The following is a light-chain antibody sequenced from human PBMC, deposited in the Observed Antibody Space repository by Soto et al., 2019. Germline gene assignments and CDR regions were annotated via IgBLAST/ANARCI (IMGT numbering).Light chain of an antibody. CDR1: SSDIGGYNF. V-gene: IGLV2-14*01. J-gene: IGLJ1*01. CDR3: NSYRTVSTYD. CDR2: DVG. Sequence: QSALTQPASVSGSPGQSITIACTGTSSDIGGYNFVSWYQQHPGKAPKLLIYDVGNRPSGVSNRFSGSKSGNTASLTISGLQAEDEAHYYCNSYRTVSTYDFGPGTTLTVL.